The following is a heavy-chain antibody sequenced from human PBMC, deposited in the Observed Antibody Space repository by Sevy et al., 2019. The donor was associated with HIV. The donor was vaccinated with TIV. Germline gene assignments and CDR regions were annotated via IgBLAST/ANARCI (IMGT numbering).Heavy chain of an antibody. CDR3: ARGRGPSIVGATTSPQLDY. Sequence: ASVKVSCKASGYTFTGYYMHWVRQAPGQGLEWMGWINPNSGGTNYAQKFQGRVTMTRDTSISTAYMELSRLRSDDTAVYYCARGRGPSIVGATTSPQLDYWDQGTLVTVSS. D-gene: IGHD1-26*01. J-gene: IGHJ4*02. CDR1: GYTFTGYY. V-gene: IGHV1-2*02. CDR2: INPNSGGT.